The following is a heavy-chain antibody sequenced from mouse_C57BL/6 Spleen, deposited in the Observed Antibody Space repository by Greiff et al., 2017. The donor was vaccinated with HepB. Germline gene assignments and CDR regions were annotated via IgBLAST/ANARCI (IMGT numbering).Heavy chain of an antibody. V-gene: IGHV1-53*01. CDR3: ARDITTVVAPEDY. J-gene: IGHJ4*01. D-gene: IGHD1-1*01. Sequence: QVQLQQPGTELVKPGASVKLSCKASGYTFTSYWMHWVKQRPGQGLEWIGNINPSNGGTNYNEKFKSKATLTVDKSPSTAYMQLSSLTSEDSAVYYCARDITTVVAPEDYWGQGTSVTVSS. CDR2: INPSNGGT. CDR1: GYTFTSYW.